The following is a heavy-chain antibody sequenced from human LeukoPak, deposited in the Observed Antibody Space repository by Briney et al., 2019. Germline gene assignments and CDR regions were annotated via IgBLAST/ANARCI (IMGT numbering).Heavy chain of an antibody. Sequence: SETLSLTCTVSGGSISSGSYYWTWIRQPPGKRLECIGYIYGSGSTNYNPSLKSRVTISVDTSKNQFSLKLTSVTAADTAVYYCARADYGYMDVWGKGTTVTVSS. D-gene: IGHD4/OR15-4a*01. J-gene: IGHJ6*03. V-gene: IGHV4-61*01. CDR3: ARADYGYMDV. CDR2: IYGSGST. CDR1: GGSISSGSYY.